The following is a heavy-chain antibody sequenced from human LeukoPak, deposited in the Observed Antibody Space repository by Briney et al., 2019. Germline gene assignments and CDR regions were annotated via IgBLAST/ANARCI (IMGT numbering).Heavy chain of an antibody. CDR3: AKDARRSDGWYFFDH. J-gene: IGHJ4*02. Sequence: PGGSLRLSCAASGFTFSTYVMNWFRQAPGKGLEWVSVISDSGDTTYYADSVKGRFTISRDNSKNTLYLQMNSLRAEDTAIYYCAKDARRSDGWYFFDHWGQGALVTVSS. V-gene: IGHV3-23*01. CDR2: ISDSGDTT. D-gene: IGHD6-19*01. CDR1: GFTFSTYV.